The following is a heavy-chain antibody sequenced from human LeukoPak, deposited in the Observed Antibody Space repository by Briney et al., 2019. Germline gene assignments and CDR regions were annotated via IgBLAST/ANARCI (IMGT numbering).Heavy chain of an antibody. V-gene: IGHV3-11*03. CDR1: GFTFSNRY. J-gene: IGHJ4*02. Sequence: GGSLRLSCAASGFTFSNRYMGWVRQAPGKGLAWVSYISSSSHYTNYGASVRGRFIISRDNARDSVYLQMNSLRGEDTAIYYCVTETTEGAKNYWGQGTLVTVSS. CDR2: ISSSSHYT. D-gene: IGHD1-14*01. CDR3: VTETTEGAKNY.